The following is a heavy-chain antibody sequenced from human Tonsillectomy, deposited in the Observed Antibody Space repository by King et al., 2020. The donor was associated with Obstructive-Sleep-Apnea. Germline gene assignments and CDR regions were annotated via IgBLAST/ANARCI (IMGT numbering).Heavy chain of an antibody. V-gene: IGHV3-30*02. Sequence: VQLVESGGGVVQPGRSLRLSCAASGFTFSTYGMHWVRQAPGKGLEWVAFIRYDGSDKYYADSVKGRFTISRDNSKNTVYLQINSLRAEDTAVYYCAKGGVGGSARSGFDYWGQGTLVTVSS. CDR1: GFTFSTYG. CDR3: AKGGVGGSARSGFDY. D-gene: IGHD5-12*01. CDR2: IRYDGSDK. J-gene: IGHJ4*02.